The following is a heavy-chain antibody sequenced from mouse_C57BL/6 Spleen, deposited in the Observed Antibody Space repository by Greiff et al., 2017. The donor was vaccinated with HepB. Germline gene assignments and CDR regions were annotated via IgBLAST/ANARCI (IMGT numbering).Heavy chain of an antibody. V-gene: IGHV1-64*01. CDR3: GSHYYGRRGDFDY. D-gene: IGHD1-2*01. CDR1: GYTFTSYW. CDR2: IHPNSGST. J-gene: IGHJ2*01. Sequence: VQLQQPGAELVKPGASVKLSCKASGYTFTSYWMHWVKQRPGQGLEWIGMIHPNSGSTNYNEKFKSKATLTVDKSSSTAYMQLSSLTSEDSAVYYCGSHYYGRRGDFDYWGQGTTLTFSS.